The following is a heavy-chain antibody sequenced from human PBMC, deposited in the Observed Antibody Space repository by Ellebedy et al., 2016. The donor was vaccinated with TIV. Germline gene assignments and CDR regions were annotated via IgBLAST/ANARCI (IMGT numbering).Heavy chain of an antibody. D-gene: IGHD5-12*01. CDR2: IKSKTDGGTT. CDR1: GFTFSNAW. V-gene: IGHV3-15*01. J-gene: IGHJ4*02. Sequence: GGSLRLSXAASGFTFSNAWMSWVRQAPGKGLEWVGRIKSKTDGGTTDYAAPVKGRFTISRDDSKNTLYLQMNSLKTEDTAVYYCTTDRYSGYGNYDYWGQGTLVTVSS. CDR3: TTDRYSGYGNYDY.